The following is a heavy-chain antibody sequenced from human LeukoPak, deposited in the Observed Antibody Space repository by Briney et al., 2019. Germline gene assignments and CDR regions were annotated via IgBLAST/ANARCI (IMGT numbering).Heavy chain of an antibody. CDR3: AKKTGDIVVVVAATLDY. Sequence: PGGSLRLSCAASGFTFSSYAMSWVRQAPGKGLERVSAISGSGGSTYYADSVKGRFTISRDNSKNTLYLQMNSLRDEDTAVYYCAKKTGDIVVVVAATLDYWGQGTLVTVSS. D-gene: IGHD2-15*01. CDR1: GFTFSSYA. V-gene: IGHV3-23*01. J-gene: IGHJ4*02. CDR2: ISGSGGST.